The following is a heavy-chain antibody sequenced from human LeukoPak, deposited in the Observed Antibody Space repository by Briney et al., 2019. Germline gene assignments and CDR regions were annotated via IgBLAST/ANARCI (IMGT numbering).Heavy chain of an antibody. D-gene: IGHD1-20*01. CDR1: GDSIITSSHY. CDR3: ARQGPYLPDNRNIVYNSFDP. V-gene: IGHV4-39*01. CDR2: VYYTGSL. J-gene: IGHJ5*02. Sequence: SETLSLTCTVSGDSIITSSHYWGWIRQSPGKGLEWIGSVYYTGSLYDNPSFKSRVTMSVDTSKNQFSLKMTSVTASDTAVYYCARQGPYLPDNRNIVYNSFDPWGQGTQVTVSS.